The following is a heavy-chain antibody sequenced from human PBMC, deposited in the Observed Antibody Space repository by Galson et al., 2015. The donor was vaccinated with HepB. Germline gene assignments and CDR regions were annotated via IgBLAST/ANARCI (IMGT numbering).Heavy chain of an antibody. CDR3: ARRVEGRHYCSSTSCLYRRGVKFDP. V-gene: IGHV1-8*01. D-gene: IGHD2-2*01. J-gene: IGHJ5*02. CDR2: MNPNSGNT. Sequence: SVKVSCKASGYTFTSYDINWVRQATGQGLEWMGWMNPNSGNTGYAQKFQGRVTMTRNTSISTAYMELSSLRSEDTAVYYCARRVEGRHYCSSTSCLYRRGVKFDPWGQGTLVTVSS. CDR1: GYTFTSYD.